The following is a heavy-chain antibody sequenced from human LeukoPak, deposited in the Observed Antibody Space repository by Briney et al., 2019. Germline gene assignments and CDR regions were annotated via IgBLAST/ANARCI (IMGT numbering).Heavy chain of an antibody. CDR1: EFTFSSYW. CDR2: INSDGSIT. D-gene: IGHD2-2*01. J-gene: IGHJ3*02. Sequence: PGGSLRLSCTASEFTFSSYWMHWVRQAPGKGLVWVSRINSDGSITNFADSVKGRFTISRDNAKNTLYLQMNSLRAEDTAVYYCAKEASSYSAFDIWGQGTMGTVSS. V-gene: IGHV3-74*01. CDR3: AKEASSYSAFDI.